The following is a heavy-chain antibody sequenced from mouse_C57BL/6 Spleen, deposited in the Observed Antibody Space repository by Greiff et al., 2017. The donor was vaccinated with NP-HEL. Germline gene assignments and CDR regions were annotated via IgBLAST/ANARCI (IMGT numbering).Heavy chain of an antibody. CDR1: GYTFTSYG. CDR3: ARHPYGSSYAWYFDV. Sequence: QVQLQQSGAELARPGASVKLSCKASGYTFTSYGISWVKQRTGQGLEWIGEIYPRSGNTYYNEKFKGKATLTADKSSSTAYMELRSLTSEDSAVYFCARHPYGSSYAWYFDVWGTGTTVTVSS. J-gene: IGHJ1*03. CDR2: IYPRSGNT. V-gene: IGHV1-81*01. D-gene: IGHD1-1*01.